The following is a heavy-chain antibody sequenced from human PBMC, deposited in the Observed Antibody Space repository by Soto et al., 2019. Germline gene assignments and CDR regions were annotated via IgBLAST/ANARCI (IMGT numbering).Heavy chain of an antibody. D-gene: IGHD6-13*01. CDR2: IWYDGTNK. J-gene: IGHJ4*02. CDR3: ARDTFRHSSPLDY. V-gene: IGHV3-33*01. Sequence: PGGSLRLSCAASGFTFFNYGMHWVRQAPGKGLEWVAVIWYDGTNKYFADSVKGRFTISRDNSKNTLYLQMNSLRAEDTAVYYCARDTFRHSSPLDYWGQGTLVTVS. CDR1: GFTFFNYG.